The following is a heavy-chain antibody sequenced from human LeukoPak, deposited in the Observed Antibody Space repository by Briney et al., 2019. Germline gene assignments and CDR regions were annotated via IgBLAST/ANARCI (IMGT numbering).Heavy chain of an antibody. J-gene: IGHJ4*02. CDR3: ASLSGGAPLDY. Sequence: GGSLRLSCAASGFTFSSYGMHWVRQAPGKGLEWVAVIWYDGSNKYYADSVKGRFTISRDNSKNTLYLQMNSLRAEDTAVYYCASLSGGAPLDYWGQGTLVTVSS. CDR2: IWYDGSNK. D-gene: IGHD1-26*01. CDR1: GFTFSSYG. V-gene: IGHV3-33*01.